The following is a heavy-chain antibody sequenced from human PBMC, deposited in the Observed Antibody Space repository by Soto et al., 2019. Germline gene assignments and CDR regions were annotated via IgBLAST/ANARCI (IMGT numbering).Heavy chain of an antibody. V-gene: IGHV5-51*01. CDR2: IYPGDSDN. CDR1: GYTFTNYW. J-gene: IGHJ6*02. Sequence: PGESLKISCKGSGYTFTNYWIGWLRQMPGKGPEWMGIIYPGDSDNKYNPSFQGQVTISADKSITTTYLQWSSLKASETAIYYCAASIFYYGMDVWGQGTTVTVS. CDR3: AASIFYYGMDV.